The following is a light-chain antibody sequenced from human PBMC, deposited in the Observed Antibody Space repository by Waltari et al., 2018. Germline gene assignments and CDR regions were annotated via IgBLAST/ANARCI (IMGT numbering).Light chain of an antibody. V-gene: IGKV1-39*01. CDR3: QQSYSTPFA. CDR1: QSISNY. Sequence: DIQMTQSPSSLSASVGDRVTITCRASQSISNYLNWYQQKPGKAPKLLIFAASRLQGGVPSRFSGSVSGTDFTLTISSLQPEDFATYYCQQSYSTPFAFGPGTKVDIK. J-gene: IGKJ3*01. CDR2: AAS.